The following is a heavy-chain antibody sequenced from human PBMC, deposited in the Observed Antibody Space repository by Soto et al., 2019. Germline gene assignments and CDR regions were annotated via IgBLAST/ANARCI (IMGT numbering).Heavy chain of an antibody. D-gene: IGHD4-17*01. Sequence: SETLSLTCTVSGGSINYSYWTWIRQPPGKGLEWIGYISYTGSDNYNASLKSRLTISADTSKNQFSLKPSSVTAADTALYYCARVNYGDYYYGMDVWGQGTTVTVSS. J-gene: IGHJ6*02. V-gene: IGHV4-59*01. CDR2: ISYTGSD. CDR3: ARVNYGDYYYGMDV. CDR1: GGSINYSY.